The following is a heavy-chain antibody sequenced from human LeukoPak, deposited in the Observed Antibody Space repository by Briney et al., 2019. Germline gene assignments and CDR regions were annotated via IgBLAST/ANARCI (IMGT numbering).Heavy chain of an antibody. CDR1: GFTFSSSW. CDR3: ARDMVRGVIPYYGMDV. Sequence: GGSLRLSCAASGFTFSSSWMHWVRQAPGKGLEWVANIKQGGSAKNYVDSVKGRFTISRDNAKNSLYLQMNSLRAEDTAVYYCARDMVRGVIPYYGMDVWGQGTTVTVSS. J-gene: IGHJ6*02. D-gene: IGHD3-10*01. CDR2: IKQGGSAK. V-gene: IGHV3-7*01.